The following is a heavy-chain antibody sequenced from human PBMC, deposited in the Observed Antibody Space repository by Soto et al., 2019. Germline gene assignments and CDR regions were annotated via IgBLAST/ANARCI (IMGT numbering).Heavy chain of an antibody. D-gene: IGHD3-3*01. CDR1: GYTFTSYD. CDR3: ARGGPELRFLEWLYYYYYYGMDV. V-gene: IGHV1-8*01. J-gene: IGHJ6*02. Sequence: QVQLVQSGAEVKKPGASVKVSCKASGYTFTSYDINWVRQATGQGLEWMGWMNPNSGNTGYAQKFQGRVTMTRNTSISTAYMELSSLRSEDTAVYYCARGGPELRFLEWLYYYYYYGMDVWGQGTTVTVSS. CDR2: MNPNSGNT.